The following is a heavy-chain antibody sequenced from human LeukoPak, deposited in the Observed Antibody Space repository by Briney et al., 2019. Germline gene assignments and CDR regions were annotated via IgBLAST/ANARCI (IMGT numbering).Heavy chain of an antibody. J-gene: IGHJ3*02. CDR1: GGSISSGGYY. CDR2: IYHSGST. Sequence: SETLSLTCTVSGGSISSGGYYWSWIRQPPGKGLEWIGYIYHSGSTYYNPSLKSRVTISVDRSKNQFSLKLSSVTAADTAVYYCARTHGSPGAFDIWGQGTMVTVSS. CDR3: ARTHGSPGAFDI. V-gene: IGHV4-30-2*01. D-gene: IGHD1-26*01.